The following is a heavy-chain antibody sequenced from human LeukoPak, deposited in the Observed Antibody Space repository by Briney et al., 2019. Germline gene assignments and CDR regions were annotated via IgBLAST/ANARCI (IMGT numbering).Heavy chain of an antibody. D-gene: IGHD2-8*01. CDR1: GYTFTSYG. V-gene: IGHV1-18*01. CDR3: ARDLIAFEGQVYYMDV. CDR2: IRAYNGNT. Sequence: ASVKVSCKASGYTFTSYGISWVRQAPGQGLEWMGWIRAYNGNTNYAQKLQGRVTMTTDTSTSTAYMELRCLRSDDTAMYYCARDLIAFEGQVYYMDVWGKGTTVTVSS. J-gene: IGHJ6*03.